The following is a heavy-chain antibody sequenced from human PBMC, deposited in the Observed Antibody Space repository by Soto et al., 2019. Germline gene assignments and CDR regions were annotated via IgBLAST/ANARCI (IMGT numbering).Heavy chain of an antibody. J-gene: IGHJ4*02. V-gene: IGHV4-31*03. CDR2: IYYSGST. CDR3: ARRVVATAFYFDY. CDR1: GGSISSGGYY. Sequence: SETLSLTCTVSGGSISSGGYYWSWIRQHPGKGLEWIGHIYYSGSTYYNPSLKSRVTISVDTSKNQFSLKLSSVTAADTAVYYCARRVVATAFYFDYWGQGTLVTVSS. D-gene: IGHD5-12*01.